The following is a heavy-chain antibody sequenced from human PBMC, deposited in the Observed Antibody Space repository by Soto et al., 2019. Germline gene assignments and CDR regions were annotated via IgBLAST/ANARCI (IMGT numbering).Heavy chain of an antibody. D-gene: IGHD2-2*01. J-gene: IGHJ4*02. CDR3: VRYCSTTKCPFDY. V-gene: IGHV4-30-4*01. CDR2: IYYSGNT. Sequence: LSLPCTVSGGSISSGGSYWGWIHQPPGKGLEWIGYIYYSGNTYFNPSLKSRVTLSVDTSKNQFSLNLSSVTAADTAVYYCVRYCSTTKCPFDYWGQGTLVTVSS. CDR1: GGSISSGGSY.